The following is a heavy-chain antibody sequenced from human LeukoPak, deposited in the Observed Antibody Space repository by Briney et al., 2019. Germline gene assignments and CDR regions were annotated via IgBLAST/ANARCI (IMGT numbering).Heavy chain of an antibody. CDR1: GGSISNYY. CDR2: IYASAST. Sequence: SETLNLSCSVSGGSISNYYWNWIRQPAGKGLEWIGRIYASASTNYNPSLKSRVTMSVDESKNQLSLRLSSVTAADTAIYYCARCLTGPTYYYYNMDVWGKGTTVALSS. D-gene: IGHD3-9*01. CDR3: ARCLTGPTYYYYNMDV. J-gene: IGHJ6*03. V-gene: IGHV4-4*07.